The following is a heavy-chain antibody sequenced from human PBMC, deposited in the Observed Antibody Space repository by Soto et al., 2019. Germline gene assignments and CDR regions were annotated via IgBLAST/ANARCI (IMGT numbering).Heavy chain of an antibody. J-gene: IGHJ4*02. D-gene: IGHD4-17*01. V-gene: IGHV1-3*01. CDR3: ARDDYGDYLFDY. Sequence: GSVKVSFKASGYPFTSYAMHLVRQAPGQRLEWMGWINAGNGNTKYSQKFQGRVTITRDTSASTAYMELSSLRSEDTAVYYCARDDYGDYLFDYWGQGTTVTVSS. CDR2: INAGNGNT. CDR1: GYPFTSYA.